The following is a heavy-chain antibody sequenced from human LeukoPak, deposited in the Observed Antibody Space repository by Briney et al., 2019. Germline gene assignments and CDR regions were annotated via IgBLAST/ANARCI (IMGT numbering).Heavy chain of an antibody. Sequence: GRSLRLSCAASGFTFSSYGMHWVRQAPGKGLEWVAVIWYDGSNKYYADSVKGRFTISRDNSKNTLYLQMNSLRAEDTAVYYCAKVIGVTGTTGAFDIWGQGTMVTVSS. J-gene: IGHJ3*02. V-gene: IGHV3-33*06. CDR1: GFTFSSYG. CDR3: AKVIGVTGTTGAFDI. D-gene: IGHD1-7*01. CDR2: IWYDGSNK.